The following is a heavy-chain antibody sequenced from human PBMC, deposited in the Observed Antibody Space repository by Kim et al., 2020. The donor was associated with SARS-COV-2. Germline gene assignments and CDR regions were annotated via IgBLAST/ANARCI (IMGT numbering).Heavy chain of an antibody. J-gene: IGHJ4*02. D-gene: IGHD1-1*01. CDR3: ARGSRDSSYNFFDY. CDR2: IKQDGSEK. V-gene: IGHV3-7*01. Sequence: GGSLRLSCAASGFTFRSSWMSWVRLAPGKGLEWVASIKQDGSEKYYIDSVKGRFNILRDNAENSLFLQMSSLRAEDTAVYYCARGSRDSSYNFFDYWGQGILVTVSS. CDR1: GFTFRSSW.